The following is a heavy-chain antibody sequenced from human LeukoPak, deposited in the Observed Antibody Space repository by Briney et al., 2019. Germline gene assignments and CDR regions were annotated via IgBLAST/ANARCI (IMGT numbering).Heavy chain of an antibody. D-gene: IGHD5-18*01. CDR3: ARGDGYGYGEFDY. CDR1: GGTFSSYA. J-gene: IGHJ4*02. Sequence: SVKVSCKASGGTFSSYAISWVRQAPGQGLEWMGGIIPIFGTANYAQKFQGRVTITADESTSTAYMELSSLRSEDTAVYCCARGDGYGYGEFDYWGQGTLVTVSS. CDR2: IIPIFGTA. V-gene: IGHV1-69*13.